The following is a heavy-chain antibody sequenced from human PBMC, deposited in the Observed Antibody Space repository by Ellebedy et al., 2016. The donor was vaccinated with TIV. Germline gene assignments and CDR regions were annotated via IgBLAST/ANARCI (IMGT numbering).Heavy chain of an antibody. CDR1: GFTFSSYA. D-gene: IGHD3-10*01. V-gene: IGHV3-15*01. CDR3: STELGSATSNPINY. CDR2: IKSRKNGETV. Sequence: GGSLRLSXAASGFTFSSYAMSWVRQAPGKGLEWVARIKSRKNGETVDYAAPVKGRFTISRDDSKETLYLQMSSLTTEDTAIFYCSTELGSATSNPINYWGQGSLVTVSS. J-gene: IGHJ4*02.